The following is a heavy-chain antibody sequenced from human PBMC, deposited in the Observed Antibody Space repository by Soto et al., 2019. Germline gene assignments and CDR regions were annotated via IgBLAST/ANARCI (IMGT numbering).Heavy chain of an antibody. CDR1: GLTFSNSA. V-gene: IGHV3-23*01. J-gene: IGHJ4*02. CDR3: AKGYGSGSPYYFDF. CDR2: ISGSGDST. D-gene: IGHD3-10*01. Sequence: PGGSLRLSCAASGLTFSNSAMTWVRQAPGKGLEWVSVISGSGDSTYYADSVKGRFTISRDNSKNTLFLQMNSLRAEDTAVFYCAKGYGSGSPYYFDFWGQGTLVTVSS.